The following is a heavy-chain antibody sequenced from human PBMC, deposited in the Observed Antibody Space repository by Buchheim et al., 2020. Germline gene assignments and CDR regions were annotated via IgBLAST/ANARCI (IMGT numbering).Heavy chain of an antibody. CDR3: ARDRRDIVLMVYAPHYFDY. CDR2: INAGNGNT. J-gene: IGHJ4*02. V-gene: IGHV1-3*01. Sequence: QVQLVQSGAEVKKPGASVKVSCKASGYTFTSYAMHWVRQAPGQRLEWMGWINAGNGNTKYSQKFQGRVTITRDTSASTAYMERSSLRSEDTAVYYCARDRRDIVLMVYAPHYFDYWGQGTL. D-gene: IGHD2-8*01. CDR1: GYTFTSYA.